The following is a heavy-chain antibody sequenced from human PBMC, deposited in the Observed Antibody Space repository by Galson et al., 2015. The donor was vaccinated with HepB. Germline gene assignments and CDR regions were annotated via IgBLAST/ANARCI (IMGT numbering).Heavy chain of an antibody. CDR2: IYSGGST. J-gene: IGHJ6*03. V-gene: IGHV3-53*01. D-gene: IGHD6-25*01. Sequence: SLRLSCAASGFTFSSNYMSWVRQAPGKGLEWVSVIYSGGSTYYADSVKGRFTISRDNSKNTLYLQMNSLRAEDTAVYYCASLAAGGYYYYYMDVWGKGTTVTVSS. CDR3: ASLAAGGYYYYYMDV. CDR1: GFTFSSNY.